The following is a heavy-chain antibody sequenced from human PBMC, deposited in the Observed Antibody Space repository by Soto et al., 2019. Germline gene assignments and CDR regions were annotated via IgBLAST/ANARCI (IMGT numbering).Heavy chain of an antibody. CDR1: GGTFSSYA. CDR2: IIPIFGTA. J-gene: IGHJ4*02. CDR3: ARAAQDSSGQLFDY. Sequence: SVNVSCKSSGGTFSSYAISWVRQSPGQGLEWMGGIIPIFGTANYAQKFQGRVTITADKSTSTAYMELSSLRSEDTAVYYCARAAQDSSGQLFDYWGQGTLVTVSS. V-gene: IGHV1-69*06. D-gene: IGHD3-22*01.